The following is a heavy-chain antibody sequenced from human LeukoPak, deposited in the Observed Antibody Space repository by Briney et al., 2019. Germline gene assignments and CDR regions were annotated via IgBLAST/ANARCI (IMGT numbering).Heavy chain of an antibody. V-gene: IGHV3-23*01. J-gene: IGHJ5*02. Sequence: GGSLRLSCAASGFTFSSYDMSWVRQAPGKGLEWVSAISDNGNTTYYADSVKGRFTISSDNSKNTLYLQMNSLRAEDTAVYYCAKDPQSSSWYGYNWFDTWGEGTLVTVSS. CDR1: GFTFSSYD. D-gene: IGHD6-13*01. CDR3: AKDPQSSSWYGYNWFDT. CDR2: ISDNGNTT.